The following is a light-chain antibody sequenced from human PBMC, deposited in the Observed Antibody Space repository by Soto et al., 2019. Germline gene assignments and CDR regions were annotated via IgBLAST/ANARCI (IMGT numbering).Light chain of an antibody. J-gene: IGKJ3*01. CDR1: QSFSSSY. CDR3: QQYGSSPFT. CDR2: GAS. V-gene: IGKV3-20*01. Sequence: ILMTQSPATLSVSPGERATLSCRASQSFSSSYLAWYQQKPGQAPRLLIYGASSRATGIPDRFSGSGSGTDFTLTISRLEPEDFAVYYCQQYGSSPFTFGPGTKVDIK.